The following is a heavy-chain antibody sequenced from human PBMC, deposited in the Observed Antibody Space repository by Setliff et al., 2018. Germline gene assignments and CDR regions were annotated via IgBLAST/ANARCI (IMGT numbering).Heavy chain of an antibody. Sequence: GASVKVSCKASGYTFTSYAMHWVRQAPGQRLEWMGWINAGNGNTKYSQKFQGRVTITRDTSASTAYMELSSLRSEDTAVYYCARVASDKAKVHEYWGQGTLVTVSS. D-gene: IGHD5-18*01. CDR3: ARVASDKAKVHEY. J-gene: IGHJ4*02. V-gene: IGHV1-3*01. CDR1: GYTFTSYA. CDR2: INAGNGNT.